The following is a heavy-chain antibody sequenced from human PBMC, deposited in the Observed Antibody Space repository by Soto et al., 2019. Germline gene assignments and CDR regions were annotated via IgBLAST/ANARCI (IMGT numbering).Heavy chain of an antibody. CDR1: GGSISSSNW. CDR2: IYHSGST. Sequence: SETLSLTCAVSGGSISSSNWWRWVRQPPGKGLEWIGEIYHSGSTNYNPSLKRRVTISVDKSKTQFSLKLSSVTAAATAVYYCARGGRSSRRTTSDIWGKGPMGTVS. V-gene: IGHV4-4*02. J-gene: IGHJ3*02. CDR3: ARGGRSSRRTTSDI. D-gene: IGHD1-26*01.